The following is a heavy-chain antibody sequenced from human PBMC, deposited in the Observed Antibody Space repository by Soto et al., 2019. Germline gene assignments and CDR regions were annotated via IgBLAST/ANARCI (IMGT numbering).Heavy chain of an antibody. D-gene: IGHD3-10*01. V-gene: IGHV5-51*01. J-gene: IGHJ4*02. CDR3: ARKYYYGAGTLDY. CDR2: IFPGDSET. CDR1: GYTFTNYW. Sequence: GESLKISCKGSGYTFTNYWIGWVRQMPGKGLEWMGIIFPGDSETRYSPSFQGQVTMSADKSISTAYLQWSSLKASDSAIYYCARKYYYGAGTLDYWGQGTLVTVSS.